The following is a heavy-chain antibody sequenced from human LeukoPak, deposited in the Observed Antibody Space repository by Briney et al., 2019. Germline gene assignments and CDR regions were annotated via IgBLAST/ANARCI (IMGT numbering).Heavy chain of an antibody. CDR1: GDSISSGGYY. J-gene: IGHJ4*02. CDR3: AKDRGSYSGYATGDYFNY. CDR2: IYATGIT. D-gene: IGHD5-12*01. Sequence: SETLSLTCTVSGDSISSGGYYWSWVRQPAGKGLEWIGRIYATGITSYNPSLKSRVTISVDTSKNRFSLKVNSVTAADTAVYYCAKDRGSYSGYATGDYFNYWGQGILVTVSP. V-gene: IGHV4-61*02.